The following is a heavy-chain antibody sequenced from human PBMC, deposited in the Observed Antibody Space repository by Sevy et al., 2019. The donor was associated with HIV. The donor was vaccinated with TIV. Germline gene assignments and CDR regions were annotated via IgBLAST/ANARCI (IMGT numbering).Heavy chain of an antibody. CDR2: IWYDGRTK. CDR1: GFTFRSFS. CDR3: ARDSARVIVPTAGFDS. D-gene: IGHD1-1*01. J-gene: IGHJ5*01. Sequence: GGSLRLSCSASGFTFRSFSMHWVRQAPGKGLEWVAAIWYDGRTKHYADSVKGRFTISRDNSKNMLNLEMNSLRAEDTALYFCARDSARVIVPTAGFDSWGQGTVVTVSS. V-gene: IGHV3-33*01.